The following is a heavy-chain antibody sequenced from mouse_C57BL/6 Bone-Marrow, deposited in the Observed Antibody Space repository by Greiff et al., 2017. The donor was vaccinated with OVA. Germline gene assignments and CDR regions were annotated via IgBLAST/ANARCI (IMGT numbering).Heavy chain of an antibody. J-gene: IGHJ3*01. CDR3: ASWDYSNYLAWFAY. D-gene: IGHD2-5*01. CDR1: GYTFTSYW. Sequence: QVQLQQSGADLAKPGASVKLSCKASGYTFTSYWMHWVKQRPGQGLEWIGYINPSSGYTKYNQKFKDKATLTADKSSSTAYMQLSSLTYEDSAVYYCASWDYSNYLAWFAYWGQGTLVTVSA. V-gene: IGHV1-7*01. CDR2: INPSSGYT.